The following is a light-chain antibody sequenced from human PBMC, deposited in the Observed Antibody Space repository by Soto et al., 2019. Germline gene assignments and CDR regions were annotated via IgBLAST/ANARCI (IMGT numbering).Light chain of an antibody. V-gene: IGKV3-15*01. J-gene: IGKJ4*01. CDR1: QSVSSN. Sequence: EIVMTQSPATLSVSPGERATLSCRASQSVSSNLAWYQQKPGQAPRLVIYGASTRATGIPARFSGSGSGTEFTLTISSLQSEDFAVYYCQQYNNWPPPLTVGGGTKVEIK. CDR2: GAS. CDR3: QQYNNWPPPLT.